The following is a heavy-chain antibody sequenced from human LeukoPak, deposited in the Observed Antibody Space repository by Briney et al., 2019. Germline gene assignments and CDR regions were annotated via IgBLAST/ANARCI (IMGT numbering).Heavy chain of an antibody. Sequence: GGSLRLSCAAPGFIVSNNYMSWVRQAPGRGLEWVSVIYRSGSTYYADSVKGRFTISRDNSNNTVYLQMNSLRADDTAVYYCARGSTGWSRGDYWGRGTLVTVSS. V-gene: IGHV3-66*01. D-gene: IGHD2-2*01. J-gene: IGHJ4*02. CDR3: ARGSTGWSRGDY. CDR2: IYRSGST. CDR1: GFIVSNNY.